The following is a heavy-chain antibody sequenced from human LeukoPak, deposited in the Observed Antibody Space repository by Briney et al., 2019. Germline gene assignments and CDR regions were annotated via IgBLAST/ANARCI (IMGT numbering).Heavy chain of an antibody. Sequence: GRSLRLSCAAFGFTFSSYGMHWVRQAPGKGLEWVAVISYDGSNKYYADSVKGRFTISRDNSKNTLYLQMNSLRAEDTAVYYCAKDSIRGYSYGTKLFDYWGQGTLVTVSS. CDR3: AKDSIRGYSYGTKLFDY. D-gene: IGHD5-18*01. CDR1: GFTFSSYG. J-gene: IGHJ4*02. CDR2: ISYDGSNK. V-gene: IGHV3-30*18.